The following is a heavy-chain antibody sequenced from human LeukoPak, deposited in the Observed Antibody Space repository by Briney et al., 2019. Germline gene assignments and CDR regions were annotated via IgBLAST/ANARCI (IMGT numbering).Heavy chain of an antibody. CDR3: ARVGIAVAATVRGLDY. V-gene: IGHV4-4*02. CDR2: IYHSGST. CDR1: GGSISSSNW. D-gene: IGHD6-19*01. J-gene: IGHJ4*02. Sequence: SSGTLSLTCAVSGGSISSSNWWSWVRQPPGKGLEWIGEIYHSGSTNYNPSLKSRVTISVDKSKNQISLKLSSVTAADTAVYYCARVGIAVAATVRGLDYWGQGTLVTVSS.